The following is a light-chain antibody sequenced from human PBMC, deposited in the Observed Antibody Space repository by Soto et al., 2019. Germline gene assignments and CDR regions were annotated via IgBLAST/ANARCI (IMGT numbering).Light chain of an antibody. J-gene: IGLJ1*01. CDR2: EVN. CDR3: SSYAGINNLGV. CDR1: SSDVGGYKY. V-gene: IGLV2-8*01. Sequence: QSALTQPPSASGSPGQSVTISCTGTSSDVGGYKYVSWYQQHPGKAPKLMIFEVNKRPSGVPDRFSGSKSGNTASLTVSGLQDEDEADYYCSSYAGINNLGVFGTGTKVTV.